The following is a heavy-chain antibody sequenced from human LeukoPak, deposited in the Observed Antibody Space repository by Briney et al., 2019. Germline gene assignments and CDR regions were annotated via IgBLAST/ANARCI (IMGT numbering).Heavy chain of an antibody. CDR2: INPNSGGT. J-gene: IGHJ4*02. Sequence: ASVKVSCKASGYTLTGYYMHWVRQAPGQGLEWMGWINPNSGGTNYAQKFQGRVTMTRDTSISTAYMEVSRLRSDDTAVYYCARLRSGYDSRDYWGQGTLVTVSS. CDR3: ARLRSGYDSRDY. V-gene: IGHV1-2*02. CDR1: GYTLTGYY. D-gene: IGHD5-12*01.